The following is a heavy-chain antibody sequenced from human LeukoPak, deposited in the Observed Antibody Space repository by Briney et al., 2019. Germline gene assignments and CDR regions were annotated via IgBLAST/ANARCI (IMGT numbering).Heavy chain of an antibody. Sequence: NSSETLSLTCAVYGGSFSGYYWSWIRQPPGKGLEWIGYIYYSGSTNYNPSLKSRVTISVDTSKNQFSLKLSSVTAADTAVYYCARTYPESYFDYWGQGTLVTVSS. V-gene: IGHV4-59*08. CDR1: GGSFSGYY. CDR3: ARTYPESYFDY. CDR2: IYYSGST. J-gene: IGHJ4*02.